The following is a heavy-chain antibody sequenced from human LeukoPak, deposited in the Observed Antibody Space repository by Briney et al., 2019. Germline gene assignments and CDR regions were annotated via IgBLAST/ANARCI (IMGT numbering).Heavy chain of an antibody. D-gene: IGHD6-13*01. CDR2: IYYSGST. V-gene: IGHV4-59*08. CDR3: ARLDEAAAGKEGYYYGMDV. CDR1: GGSISSYY. J-gene: IGHJ6*02. Sequence: SETLSLTCTVSGGSISSYYWSWIRQPPGKGLEWIGYIYYSGSTNYNPSLKSRVTISVDTSKNQFSLKLSSVTAADTAVYYCARLDEAAAGKEGYYYGMDVWGQGTTVTVSS.